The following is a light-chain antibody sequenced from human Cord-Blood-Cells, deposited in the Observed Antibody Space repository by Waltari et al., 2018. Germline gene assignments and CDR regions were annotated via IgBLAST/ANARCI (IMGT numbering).Light chain of an antibody. V-gene: IGKV1-9*01. CDR2: AAS. CDR3: QQLNSYPPMYT. CDR1: QGISSY. J-gene: IGKJ2*01. Sequence: IQLTQSPSSLSASVGDRVTIPCRASQGISSYLAWYQQKPGKAPKLLIYAASTLQSGVPSRFSGSGSGTDFTLTISSLQPEDFATYYCQQLNSYPPMYTFGQGTKLEIK.